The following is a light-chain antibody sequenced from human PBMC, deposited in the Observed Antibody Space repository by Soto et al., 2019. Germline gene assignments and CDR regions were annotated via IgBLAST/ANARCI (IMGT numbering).Light chain of an antibody. J-gene: IGLJ3*02. CDR3: TSYSRYSVLV. Sequence: LTQPASVSGSAGQSITISCTGTSSDIGGYKYVSWYQQHPGKAPKLIIFEVSNRPSGVSDRFSGSNSGNTASLTISGLQAEDEADYYCTSYSRYSVLVFGGGTKVTVL. CDR1: SSDIGGYKY. CDR2: EVS. V-gene: IGLV2-14*01.